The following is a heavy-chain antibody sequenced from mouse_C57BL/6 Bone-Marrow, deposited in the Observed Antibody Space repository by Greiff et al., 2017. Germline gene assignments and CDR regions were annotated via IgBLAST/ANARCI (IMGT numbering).Heavy chain of an antibody. J-gene: IGHJ1*03. D-gene: IGHD1-1*01. Sequence: EVMLVESEGGLVQPGSSMKLSCTASGFTFSDYYMAWVRQVPEKGLEWGANINYDGSSTYYLDSLKSRFIISRDNAKNILYLQMSSLKSEDTATYYCARDQDYYGSSYWYFDVWGTGTTVTVSS. CDR1: GFTFSDYY. V-gene: IGHV5-16*01. CDR2: INYDGSST. CDR3: ARDQDYYGSSYWYFDV.